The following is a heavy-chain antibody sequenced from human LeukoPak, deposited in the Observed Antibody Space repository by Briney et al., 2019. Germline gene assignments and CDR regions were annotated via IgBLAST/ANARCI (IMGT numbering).Heavy chain of an antibody. J-gene: IGHJ4*02. D-gene: IGHD2-2*01. Sequence: PGGSLRLSCAASGFTFSSYEMNWVRQAPGKGLEWVSYISSSGSTIYYAHSVKGRFTISRDNAKNSLYLQMNSLRAEDTAVYYCASGHIVVVPAAIAQDYWGQGTLVTVSS. CDR1: GFTFSSYE. CDR2: ISSSGSTI. V-gene: IGHV3-48*03. CDR3: ASGHIVVVPAAIAQDY.